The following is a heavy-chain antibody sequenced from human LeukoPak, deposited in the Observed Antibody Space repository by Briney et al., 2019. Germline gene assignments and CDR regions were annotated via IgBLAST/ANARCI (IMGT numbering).Heavy chain of an antibody. V-gene: IGHV1-18*01. CDR1: GYTFTSYG. Sequence: EASVKVSCKASGYTFTSYGISWVRQAPGQGLEWMGWISAYNGNTNYAQKLQGRVTMTTDTSTSTAYMELRSLRSDDTAVYYCARVQGMGRYYYDSSGWQIDYWGQGTLVTVSS. CDR3: ARVQGMGRYYYDSSGWQIDY. D-gene: IGHD3-22*01. CDR2: ISAYNGNT. J-gene: IGHJ4*02.